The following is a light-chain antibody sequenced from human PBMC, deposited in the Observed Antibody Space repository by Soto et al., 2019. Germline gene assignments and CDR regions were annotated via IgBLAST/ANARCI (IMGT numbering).Light chain of an antibody. V-gene: IGLV2-14*03. CDR3: SSYTSSSSYV. J-gene: IGLJ1*01. CDR2: DVN. CDR1: SSDVGGYNY. Sequence: QSALTQPASVSGSPGQSITISCTGTSSDVGGYNYVSWYQHHPGKAPKLMIYDVNIRPSGVSNRFSGSKSGSTASLTISGLHAEDEADYYCSSYTSSSSYVFGTGTKLTVL.